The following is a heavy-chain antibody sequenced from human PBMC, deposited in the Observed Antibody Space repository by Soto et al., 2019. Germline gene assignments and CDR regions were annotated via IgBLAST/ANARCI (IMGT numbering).Heavy chain of an antibody. CDR2: ISYSGTT. CDR1: GGSFSSSGYY. CDR3: AGHGSLSCTGCDVRSFDS. D-gene: IGHD2-2*01. V-gene: IGHV4-39*01. J-gene: IGHJ4*02. Sequence: QLQLQESGPGLVKPSETLSLTCTVSGGSFSSSGYYWGWIRQAPGKGLEWIGCISYSGTTYYNPSLKRRFTMPGDTSKNQCFLKLCSVTAAATAVYYCAGHGSLSCTGCDVRSFDSWGQGTLVTVSS.